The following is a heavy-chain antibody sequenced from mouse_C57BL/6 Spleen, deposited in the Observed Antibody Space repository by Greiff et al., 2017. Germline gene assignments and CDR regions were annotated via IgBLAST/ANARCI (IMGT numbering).Heavy chain of an antibody. D-gene: IGHD1-1*01. J-gene: IGHJ1*03. CDR2: INPNNGGT. CDR3: HYYGSSYGYFDV. CDR1: GYTFTDYN. Sequence: EVQLQQSGPELVKPGASVKMSCKASGYTFTDYNMHWVKQSHGQSLEWIGYINPNNGGTSYNQKFKGKATLTVNKSSSTAYMELRSLTSEDSAVYYCHYYGSSYGYFDVWGTGTTVTVSS. V-gene: IGHV1-22*01.